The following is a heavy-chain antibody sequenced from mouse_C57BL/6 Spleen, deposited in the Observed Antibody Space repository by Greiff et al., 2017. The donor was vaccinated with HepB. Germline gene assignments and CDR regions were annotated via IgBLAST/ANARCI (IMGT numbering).Heavy chain of an antibody. CDR3: ARDSLFGAMDY. CDR2: INYDGSST. D-gene: IGHD6-5*01. Sequence: EVKLMESEGGLVQPGSSMKLSCTASGFTFSDYYMAWVRQVPEKGLEWVANINYDGSSTYFLDSLKSRFIISRDNAKNILYLQMSSLKSEDTATYYCARDSLFGAMDYWGQGTSVTVSS. V-gene: IGHV5-16*01. J-gene: IGHJ4*01. CDR1: GFTFSDYY.